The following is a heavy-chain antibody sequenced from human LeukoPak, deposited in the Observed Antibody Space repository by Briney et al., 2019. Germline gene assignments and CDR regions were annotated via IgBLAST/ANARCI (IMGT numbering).Heavy chain of an antibody. CDR2: SIGSDCRT. D-gene: IGHD3-10*02. CDR1: GHTIGGLA. Sequence: PGGSLRLSCAASGHTIGGLAMTWVRPAPGKGLEWVASIGSDCRTHYSEVVKRRFHIPRDNSQRTVYLQMNSLRAEDTALYYCAKDLHYYVVMDVWGEGTGVSVSS. V-gene: IGHV3-23*01. J-gene: IGHJ6*04. CDR3: AKDLHYYVVMDV.